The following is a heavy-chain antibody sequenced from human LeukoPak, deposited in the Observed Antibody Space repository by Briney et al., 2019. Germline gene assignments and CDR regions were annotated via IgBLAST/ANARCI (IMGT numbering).Heavy chain of an antibody. CDR1: GFTLGDYA. CDR3: TRGGIAAAGTGGPVDY. Sequence: PGGSLRLSCTASGFTLGDYAMGWFRQAPGKGREWVGFIRSKAYGGTTEYAASVKGRFTISRDDSKSIAYLQMNSLKTEATAVYYCTRGGIAAAGTGGPVDYWGQGTLVTVSS. V-gene: IGHV3-49*03. CDR2: IRSKAYGGTT. J-gene: IGHJ4*02. D-gene: IGHD6-13*01.